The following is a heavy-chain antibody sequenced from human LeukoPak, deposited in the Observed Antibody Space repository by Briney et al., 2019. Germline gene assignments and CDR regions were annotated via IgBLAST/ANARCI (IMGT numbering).Heavy chain of an antibody. J-gene: IGHJ6*02. CDR2: IYYDGST. D-gene: IGHD1-14*01. V-gene: IGHV3-53*01. CDR1: GFTVRSNY. Sequence: GGSLRLSCAAPGFTVRSNYMSWVRQAPGKGLEWVSVIYYDGSTYYADSVKGRFTISRDNSRNTLYLQMNSLRAEDTAMYYCAREAHRRTPYGMDVWGRGTMVTVSS. CDR3: AREAHRRTPYGMDV.